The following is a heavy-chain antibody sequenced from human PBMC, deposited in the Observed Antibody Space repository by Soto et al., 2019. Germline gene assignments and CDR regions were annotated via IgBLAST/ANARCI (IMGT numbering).Heavy chain of an antibody. V-gene: IGHV4-39*01. Sequence: QLQLQESGSGLVKPSETLSLTCTVSGGSISSSSYYWGWIRQPPGKGLEWIGSIYYSGSTYYNPSLKSRVTISVDTSKNQFSLKLSSVTAADTAVYYCATTLSRWLVRDYWGQGTLVTVSS. CDR1: GGSISSSSYY. CDR2: IYYSGST. J-gene: IGHJ4*02. D-gene: IGHD6-19*01. CDR3: ATTLSRWLVRDY.